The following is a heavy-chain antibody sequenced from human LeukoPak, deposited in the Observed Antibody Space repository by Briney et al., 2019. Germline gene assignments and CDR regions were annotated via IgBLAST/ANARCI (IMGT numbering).Heavy chain of an antibody. J-gene: IGHJ4*02. CDR3: ASTTAFDY. V-gene: IGHV5-51*01. CDR2: IQPSDSNT. CDR1: GYTFTDYW. Sequence: GESLKISRRGFGYTFTDYWNAWVRQMPGKGLEWMGSIQPSDSNTRYSPSFQGQVTISADKSINTAYLQWSSLKASDTAMYYCASTTAFDYWGQGTLVTVSS. D-gene: IGHD1-1*01.